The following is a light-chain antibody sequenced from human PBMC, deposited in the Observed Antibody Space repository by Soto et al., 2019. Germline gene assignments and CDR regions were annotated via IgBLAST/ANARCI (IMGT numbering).Light chain of an antibody. CDR2: SNN. CDR3: AAWDDSLKRYV. V-gene: IGLV1-44*01. J-gene: IGLJ1*01. CDR1: SSNIGSNT. Sequence: QLVLTQPPSASGTPGQRVTISCSGSSSNIGSNTVNWYQQLPGTAPKLLIYSNNQRPSGVPDRFSGSKSGTSASLAISGLQSEDEADYYCAAWDDSLKRYVFGTGTKLTVL.